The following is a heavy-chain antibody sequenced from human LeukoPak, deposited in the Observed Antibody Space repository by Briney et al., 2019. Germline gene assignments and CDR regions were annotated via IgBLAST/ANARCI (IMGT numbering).Heavy chain of an antibody. Sequence: SVKVSCKASGGTFRSYVISWVRQAPGQGLEWMGGIKSIFGTANYAHKFQGRVTITADESTSTAYMELISLRSEHTAVYYCARDWIMVRGVIGFDPWGQGTLVTVSS. CDR2: IKSIFGTA. D-gene: IGHD3-10*01. CDR1: GGTFRSYV. V-gene: IGHV1-69*01. CDR3: ARDWIMVRGVIGFDP. J-gene: IGHJ5*02.